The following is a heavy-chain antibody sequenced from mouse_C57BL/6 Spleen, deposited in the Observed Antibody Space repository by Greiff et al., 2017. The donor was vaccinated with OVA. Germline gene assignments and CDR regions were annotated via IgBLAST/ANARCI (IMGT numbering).Heavy chain of an antibody. D-gene: IGHD6-1*01. CDR1: GYSITSGYY. J-gene: IGHJ4*01. Sequence: EESGPGLVKPSQSLSLSCSVTGYSITSGYYWNWIRQFPGNKLEWMGYIRYDGSNNYNPSLKTRISITRAPSKDQLFLKLNTVTTEDTDTDYGAKSSPRGARDYWGQGTTVTVSS. CDR3: AKSSPRGARDY. V-gene: IGHV3-6*01. CDR2: IRYDGSN.